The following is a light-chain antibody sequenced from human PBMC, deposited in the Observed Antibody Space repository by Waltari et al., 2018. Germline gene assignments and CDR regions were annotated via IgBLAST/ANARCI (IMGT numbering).Light chain of an antibody. CDR1: SRDVGNYNH. Sequence: QSALTQPPSVSGSPGQSVIISCTGTSRDVGNYNHVSWYQQSPGTAPTLIIYEVTNRPSGVPDRFSGSKSGNTASLTISGLQAEDESDYYCSSSTSSITWLFGGGTKLSVL. V-gene: IGLV2-18*02. CDR3: SSSTSSITWL. J-gene: IGLJ3*02. CDR2: EVT.